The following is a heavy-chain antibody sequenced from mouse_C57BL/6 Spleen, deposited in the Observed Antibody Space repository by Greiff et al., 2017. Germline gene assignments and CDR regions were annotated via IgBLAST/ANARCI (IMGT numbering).Heavy chain of an antibody. Sequence: QVQLQQPGAELVRPGTSVKLSCKASGYTFTSYWMHWVKQRPGQGLEWIGVIDPSDSYTNYNQKFKGKATLTVDTSSSTAYMQLSSPISEDTAVYYCARCYYYGSSFSWFAYWGQGTLVTVSA. J-gene: IGHJ3*01. CDR1: GYTFTSYW. V-gene: IGHV1-59*01. CDR3: ARCYYYGSSFSWFAY. CDR2: IDPSDSYT. D-gene: IGHD1-1*01.